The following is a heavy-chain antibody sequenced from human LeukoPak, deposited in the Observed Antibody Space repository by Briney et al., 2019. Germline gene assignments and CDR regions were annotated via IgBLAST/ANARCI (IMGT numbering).Heavy chain of an antibody. Sequence: GGSLRLSCAASGFTFSSYGMYWVRQAPGKGLEWVAVISFDGSSKYYVDSVRGRFTISRDSSKNTLYLEMNSLRAEDTAVYYCAKDRGYCTSTNCYSIGARYYYGMDVWGQGTTVTVSS. V-gene: IGHV3-30*18. CDR2: ISFDGSSK. CDR1: GFTFSSYG. J-gene: IGHJ6*02. CDR3: AKDRGYCTSTNCYSIGARYYYGMDV. D-gene: IGHD2-2*01.